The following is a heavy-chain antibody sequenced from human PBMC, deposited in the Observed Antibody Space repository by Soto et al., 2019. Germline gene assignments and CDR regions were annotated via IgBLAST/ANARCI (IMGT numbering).Heavy chain of an antibody. CDR3: AHRVLRTVFGLVTTTAIYFDF. Sequence: QITLKESGPPVVNPTETLTLTCTFSGFSLTTSGVGVGWVRQSPGKAPEWLALIYWDDDKRYSTSLKSRLTSTKDTSKNQVVLTMANVDPADTATYYCAHRVLRTVFGLVTTTAIYFDFWGQGTPVVVSS. CDR2: IYWDDDK. CDR1: GFSLTTSGVG. D-gene: IGHD3-3*01. J-gene: IGHJ4*02. V-gene: IGHV2-5*02.